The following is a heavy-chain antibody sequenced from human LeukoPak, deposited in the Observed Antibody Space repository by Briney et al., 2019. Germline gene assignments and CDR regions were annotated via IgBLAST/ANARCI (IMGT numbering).Heavy chain of an antibody. Sequence: PGGSLRLSCAASGFTFSNYGMNWVRQAPGKGLEWVSTISGRSDSTYYADSEKGRFTISRDNSKDTLYLQLNYLRAEDTAVYYCAKASGYYYDSSGYYLGAFDIWGPGTMVTVSS. D-gene: IGHD3-22*01. CDR3: AKASGYYYDSSGYYLGAFDI. CDR1: GFTFSNYG. CDR2: ISGRSDST. J-gene: IGHJ3*02. V-gene: IGHV3-23*01.